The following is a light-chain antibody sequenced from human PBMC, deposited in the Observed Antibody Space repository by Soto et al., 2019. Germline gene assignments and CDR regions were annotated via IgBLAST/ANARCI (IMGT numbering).Light chain of an antibody. CDR2: GSS. CDR3: QQYNNWPRT. CDR1: QSVSTS. V-gene: IGKV3-15*01. Sequence: EIVITQSPATLSMSPGERATLSCRASQSVSTSLAWYQQKPGQAPRLLIYGSSTRATAIPARFSGFGSGTEFTLTISSXQSEDFAIYYCQQYNNWPRTFGQGTKVDIK. J-gene: IGKJ1*01.